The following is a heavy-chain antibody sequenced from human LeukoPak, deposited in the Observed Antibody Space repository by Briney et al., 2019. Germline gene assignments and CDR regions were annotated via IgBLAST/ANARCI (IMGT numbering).Heavy chain of an antibody. CDR3: ARGPHTYYYDSSGYSSHYYFDY. Sequence: SETLSLTCTVSGGSISSYYWSWIRQPAGKGLEWIGRIYTSGSTNYNPSLKSRVTMSVDTSKNQFSLKLSSVTAADTAVYYCARGPHTYYYDSSGYSSHYYFDYWGQGTLVTVYS. V-gene: IGHV4-4*07. D-gene: IGHD3-22*01. CDR2: IYTSGST. CDR1: GGSISSYY. J-gene: IGHJ4*02.